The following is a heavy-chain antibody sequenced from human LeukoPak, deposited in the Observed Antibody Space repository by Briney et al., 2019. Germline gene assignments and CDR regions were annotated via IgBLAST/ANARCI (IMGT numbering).Heavy chain of an antibody. CDR2: ISYDGSNK. V-gene: IGHV3-30-3*01. J-gene: IGHJ4*02. Sequence: GRSLRLSCAASGFTFSSYAMHWVRQAPGKGLEWVAVISYDGSNKYYADSVKGRFTISRDNSKNTLYLQMNSLRAGDTAVYYCARDEAYWGQGTLVTVSS. CDR3: ARDEAY. CDR1: GFTFSSYA.